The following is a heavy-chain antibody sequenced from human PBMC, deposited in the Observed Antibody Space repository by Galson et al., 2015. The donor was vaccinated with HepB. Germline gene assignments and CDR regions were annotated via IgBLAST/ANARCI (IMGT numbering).Heavy chain of an antibody. CDR2: INAGNGNT. CDR3: ARDPISYGCGFDY. D-gene: IGHD5-18*01. V-gene: IGHV1-3*01. J-gene: IGHJ4*02. Sequence: SVKVSCKASGYTFTSYAMHWVRQAPGQRLEWMGWINAGNGNTKYSQKFQGRVTITRDTSASTAYMELSSLRSEDTAVYYCARDPISYGCGFDYWGQGTLVTVSS. CDR1: GYTFTSYA.